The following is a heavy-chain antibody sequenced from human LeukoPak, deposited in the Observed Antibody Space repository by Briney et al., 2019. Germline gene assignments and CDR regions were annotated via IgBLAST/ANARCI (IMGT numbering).Heavy chain of an antibody. V-gene: IGHV3-23*01. J-gene: IGHJ6*03. CDR3: AKLGGHPLHNYYVGV. D-gene: IGHD3-16*01. Sequence: GGSLRLSCAASGFAFSSYAMSWVRQAPGKGLEWVSGILDSGYSTYYANSVKGRFTISRDNSNNTLYLQMNSLRAEDTAVYYCAKLGGHPLHNYYVGVWGKGTTVAVSS. CDR1: GFAFSSYA. CDR2: ILDSGYST.